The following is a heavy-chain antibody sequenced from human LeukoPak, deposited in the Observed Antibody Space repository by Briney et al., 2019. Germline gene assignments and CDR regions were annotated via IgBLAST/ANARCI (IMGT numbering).Heavy chain of an antibody. J-gene: IGHJ4*02. CDR1: GGSISSYY. V-gene: IGHV4-59*01. Sequence: PSETLSLTCTVSGGSISSYYWRWIRQPPGKGLEGIGYIYYSGSTNYNPSLKSRVTISVDTSKNQFSLKLSSVTAADTAVYYCARGGDYPVVFDYWGQGTLVTVSS. CDR2: IYYSGST. D-gene: IGHD4-17*01. CDR3: ARGGDYPVVFDY.